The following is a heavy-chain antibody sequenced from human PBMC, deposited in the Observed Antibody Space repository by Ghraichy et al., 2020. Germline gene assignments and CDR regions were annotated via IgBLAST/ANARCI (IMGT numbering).Heavy chain of an antibody. CDR2: INPTGGGT. CDR1: GYSFTAYY. Sequence: ASVKVSCKASGYSFTAYYIHWVRQAPGQGLEWMGWINPTGGGTIYAPKFQDRVTMTSDTSISTVYMHLSSLRSDDTAVYYCARDALGTVAGIEYWGQGTLLTVSS. V-gene: IGHV1-2*02. D-gene: IGHD6-19*01. CDR3: ARDALGTVAGIEY. J-gene: IGHJ4*02.